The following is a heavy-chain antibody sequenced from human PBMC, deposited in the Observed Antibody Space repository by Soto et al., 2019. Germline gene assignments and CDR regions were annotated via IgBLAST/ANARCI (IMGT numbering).Heavy chain of an antibody. CDR2: ISYSGST. Sequence: SETLSLTCAVSGDSINSRHWWSWFRQHPGEELEWIGQISYSGSTNYNQSSPSRVTISVDKSKNHFSLKVTSVTAADTAVDYCAGRNFWSGPWTYTRFDDWGQGTLVTVSS. V-gene: IGHV4-4*02. CDR1: GDSINSRHW. J-gene: IGHJ4*02. CDR3: AGRNFWSGPWTYTRFDD. D-gene: IGHD3-3*01.